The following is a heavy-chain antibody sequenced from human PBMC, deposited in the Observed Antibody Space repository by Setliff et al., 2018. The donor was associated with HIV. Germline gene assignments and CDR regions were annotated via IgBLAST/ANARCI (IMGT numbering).Heavy chain of an antibody. D-gene: IGHD3-10*01. CDR1: VASLSNRNYY. CDR3: AKGPRGLGLRYFFDY. CDR2: INHSGIT. V-gene: IGHV4-39*07. Sequence: SETLSLTCNVSVASLSNRNYYWAWIRQPPGKGLEWIGEINHSGITHYNPSLETRVTMFVDTSKNQFSLRLSPVTAADTAIYYCAKGPRGLGLRYFFDYWAQGSPVTVSS. J-gene: IGHJ4*02.